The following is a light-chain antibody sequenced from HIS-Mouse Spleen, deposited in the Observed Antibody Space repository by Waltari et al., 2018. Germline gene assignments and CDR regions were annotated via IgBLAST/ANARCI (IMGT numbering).Light chain of an antibody. Sequence: QSALTQPASVSGSPGQSITISCTGTSRNVGGHHYVPWYQQHPGKAPKLMIYDVSNRPSGVSNRFSGYKSGNTASLTISGLQAEDEADYYCSSYTSSSTRVFGGGTKLTVL. CDR2: DVS. CDR1: SRNVGGHHY. V-gene: IGLV2-14*03. J-gene: IGLJ3*02. CDR3: SSYTSSSTRV.